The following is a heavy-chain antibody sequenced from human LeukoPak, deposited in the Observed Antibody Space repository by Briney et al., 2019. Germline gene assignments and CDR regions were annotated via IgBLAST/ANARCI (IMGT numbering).Heavy chain of an antibody. D-gene: IGHD3-22*01. CDR1: GFTFGSFW. J-gene: IGHJ4*02. Sequence: GGSLRLSCAASGFTFGSFWMGWARQAPGRGLEWVANIKQDGSGKNYVGSVKGRFTISRDNAKNSLSLQMNSLRAEDTAVYYCARDDSSGWYYFDYWGQGTRVTVSS. CDR2: IKQDGSGK. V-gene: IGHV3-7*01. CDR3: ARDDSSGWYYFDY.